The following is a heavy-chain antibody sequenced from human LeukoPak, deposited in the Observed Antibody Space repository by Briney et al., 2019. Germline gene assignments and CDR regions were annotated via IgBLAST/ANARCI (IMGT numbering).Heavy chain of an antibody. CDR2: IYYSGST. J-gene: IGHJ4*02. D-gene: IGHD3-16*02. Sequence: SETLSLTCTLSGDSISSGDYYWSWIRQPPGKGLEWIGYIYYSGSTYYNPSLKSRLTISLDTSKNQFSLKLSSVTAADTAVYYCARDRYGQRIFDYWGQGTLVTVSS. CDR1: GDSISSGDYY. V-gene: IGHV4-30-4*01. CDR3: ARDRYGQRIFDY.